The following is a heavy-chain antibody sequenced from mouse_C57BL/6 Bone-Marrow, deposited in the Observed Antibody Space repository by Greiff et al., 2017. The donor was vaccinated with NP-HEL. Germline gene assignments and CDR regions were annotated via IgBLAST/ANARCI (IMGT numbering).Heavy chain of an antibody. CDR2: ISGGGGNT. D-gene: IGHD2-2*01. Sequence: EVQRVESGGGLVKPGGSLKLSCAASGFTFSSYTMSWVRQTPEKRLEWVATISGGGGNTYYPDSVKGRFTISRDNAKNTLYLQMSSLRSEDTALYYCAMFYYGSYAMDYWGQGTSVTVSS. CDR3: AMFYYGSYAMDY. J-gene: IGHJ4*01. V-gene: IGHV5-9*01. CDR1: GFTFSSYT.